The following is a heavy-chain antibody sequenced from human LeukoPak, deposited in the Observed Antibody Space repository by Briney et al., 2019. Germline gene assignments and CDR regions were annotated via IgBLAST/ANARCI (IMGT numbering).Heavy chain of an antibody. V-gene: IGHV1-2*02. CDR1: RYTFTGYY. D-gene: IGHD2-2*01. Sequence: ASVKVSCKASRYTFTGYYMHWVRQAPGQGLEWMGWINANSGGTNYAQKFQGRVTMTRDTSISTAYMELSRLRSDDTAVYYCATPGGYCSSTSCLPIYYYYGMDVWGQGTTVTVSS. CDR2: INANSGGT. J-gene: IGHJ6*02. CDR3: ATPGGYCSSTSCLPIYYYYGMDV.